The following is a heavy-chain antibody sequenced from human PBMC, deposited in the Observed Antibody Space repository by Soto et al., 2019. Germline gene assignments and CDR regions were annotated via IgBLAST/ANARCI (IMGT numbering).Heavy chain of an antibody. CDR3: ASSGLVISSASYYFDY. V-gene: IGHV1-69*06. Sequence: QVQLVQSGAEVKKLGSSVKVSCKASGGTFSSYAISWVRQAPGQGLEWMGGIIPIFGTANYAQKFQGRVTITADKSTSTAYMELSSLRSEDTAVYYCASSGLVISSASYYFDYWGQGTLVTVSS. CDR2: IIPIFGTA. J-gene: IGHJ4*02. D-gene: IGHD3-9*01. CDR1: GGTFSSYA.